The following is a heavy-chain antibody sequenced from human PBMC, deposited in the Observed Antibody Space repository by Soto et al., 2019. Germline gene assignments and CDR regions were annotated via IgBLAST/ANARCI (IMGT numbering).Heavy chain of an antibody. CDR2: IFHDGST. D-gene: IGHD1-1*01. V-gene: IGHV4-4*02. J-gene: IGHJ4*02. CDR1: GASISSGSW. CDR3: ARDEYNDSSD. Sequence: QVRLQESGPGLVKPSGTLSLTCAVSGASISSGSWLSWVRQPPGKGLEWIGEIFHDGSTNYNPSLKSRVTMSVDKSKNYFSLELTSVTAADTALYYCARDEYNDSSDWGQGTLVTVSS.